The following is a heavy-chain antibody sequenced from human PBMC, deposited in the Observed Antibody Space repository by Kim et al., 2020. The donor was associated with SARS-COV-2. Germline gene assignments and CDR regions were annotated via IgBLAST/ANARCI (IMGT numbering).Heavy chain of an antibody. J-gene: IGHJ4*02. V-gene: IGHV3-48*02. CDR3: VRDPHALDY. CDR2: TV. Sequence: TVYYADSVRGLFTISKDEAKNSLHLQMNSLSDEDTAVYYCVRDPHALDYWGQGTLVTVSS.